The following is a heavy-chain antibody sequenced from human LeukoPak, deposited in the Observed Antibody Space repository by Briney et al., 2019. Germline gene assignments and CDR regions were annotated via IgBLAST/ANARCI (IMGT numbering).Heavy chain of an antibody. CDR1: GYTFTSYA. D-gene: IGHD5-18*01. J-gene: IGHJ4*02. CDR2: INAGNGNT. V-gene: IGHV1-3*01. Sequence: ASVKVSCKASGYTFTSYAMHWVRQAPGQRLEWMGWINAGNGNTKYSQKFQGRVTITRDTSASTAYMELSSLRSEDTAVYYCARDLEYSYGYSYWGQGTLATVSS. CDR3: ARDLEYSYGYSY.